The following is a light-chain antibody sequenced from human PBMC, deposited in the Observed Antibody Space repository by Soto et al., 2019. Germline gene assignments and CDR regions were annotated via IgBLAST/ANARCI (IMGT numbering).Light chain of an antibody. Sequence: DVVMTQSPLSLPVTLGQPASISCRSSQSLVYSDGIAYLGWFQQRPGQSPRRLIYKASNRDSGVPDRFSGSGSGTDFTLQIDRVEAEDFGIYYCMQGTHWPPTFGRGTRVEIK. CDR2: KAS. CDR1: QSLVYSDGIAY. J-gene: IGKJ1*01. CDR3: MQGTHWPPT. V-gene: IGKV2-30*01.